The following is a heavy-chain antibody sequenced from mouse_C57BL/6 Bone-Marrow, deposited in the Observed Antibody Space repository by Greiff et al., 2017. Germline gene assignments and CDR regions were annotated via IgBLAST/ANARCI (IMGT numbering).Heavy chain of an antibody. D-gene: IGHD2-2*01. CDR3: AKYGRLRDAMDY. CDR1: GFSLTSYG. CDR2: IWRGGST. Sequence: QVQLKQSGPGLVQPSQSLSITCTVSGFSLTSYGVHWVRQSPGKGLEWLGVIWRGGSTDYNAAFMSRLSITKDNSKSQVFFKMSSLQADDTAIYXCAKYGRLRDAMDYWGQGTSVTVSS. V-gene: IGHV2-5*01. J-gene: IGHJ4*01.